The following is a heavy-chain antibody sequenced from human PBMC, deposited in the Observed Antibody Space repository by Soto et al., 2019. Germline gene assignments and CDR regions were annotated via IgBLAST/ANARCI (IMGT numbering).Heavy chain of an antibody. D-gene: IGHD3-10*01. CDR2: IYYSGST. Sequence: SETLSLTCTVSGGSISSYYWSWIRQPPGKGLEWIGYIYYSGSTNYNPSLKSRVTISVDTSKNQFSLKLSSVTAADTAVYYCARPKSAMVRGGYYYGMDVWGQGTTVTVSS. CDR1: GGSISSYY. V-gene: IGHV4-59*01. CDR3: ARPKSAMVRGGYYYGMDV. J-gene: IGHJ6*02.